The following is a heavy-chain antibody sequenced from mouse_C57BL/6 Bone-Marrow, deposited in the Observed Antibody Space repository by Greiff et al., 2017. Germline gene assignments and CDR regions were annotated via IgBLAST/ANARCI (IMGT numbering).Heavy chain of an antibody. Sequence: QVQLKESGAELARPGASVKLSCKASGYTFTSYGISWVKQRTGQGLEWIGEIYPRSGHTYYNEKFKGKATLTADQSSSTAYMDLRSLTSEDSAVYFCARERVYGSSPYYFDYWGQGTTLPVSS. V-gene: IGHV1-81*01. CDR1: GYTFTSYG. CDR2: IYPRSGHT. D-gene: IGHD1-1*01. CDR3: ARERVYGSSPYYFDY. J-gene: IGHJ2*01.